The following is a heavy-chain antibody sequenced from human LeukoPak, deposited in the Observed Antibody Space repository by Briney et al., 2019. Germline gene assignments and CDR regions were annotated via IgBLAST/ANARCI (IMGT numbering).Heavy chain of an antibody. V-gene: IGHV3-53*04. CDR3: ATGGSSELLWDHAMDV. Sequence: PGGPMRLSCGACGFIVSSYYMSGVHQAPEKGVEWVSLFYGGGYTYYGDAVKGRFTISRHNSKNTLHLQMNSLRVEDTAVYYCATGGSSELLWDHAMDVWGQGTTVTVSS. J-gene: IGHJ6*02. D-gene: IGHD1-26*01. CDR2: FYGGGYT. CDR1: GFIVSSYY.